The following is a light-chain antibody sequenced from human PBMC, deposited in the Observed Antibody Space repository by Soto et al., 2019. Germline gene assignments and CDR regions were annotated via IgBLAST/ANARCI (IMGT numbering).Light chain of an antibody. CDR2: EVS. V-gene: IGLV2-14*01. J-gene: IGLJ2*01. CDR3: SSYASSTTRDVL. Sequence: QSALTQPASVSGSPGQSITISCTGTSSDIGGHNYVSWYQHHPGKAPKLMIYEVSNRPSGVSNRFSGSKSGNTASLTISGLQADDEADYYCSSYASSTTRDVLFGGGTKVTVL. CDR1: SSDIGGHNY.